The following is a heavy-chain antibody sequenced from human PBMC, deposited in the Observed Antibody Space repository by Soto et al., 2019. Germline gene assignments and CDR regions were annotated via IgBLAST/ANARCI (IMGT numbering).Heavy chain of an antibody. Sequence: GGSLRLSCAASGFTFSHFAMHWVRQAPGKGLEWISVISFNATNGFFADSVKGRFIISSDNSANRLYLQMTNLRPEGTAIYYGARDRGARYCTGGLCSLGIDHWGQGTPVTVSS. J-gene: IGHJ4*02. CDR1: GFTFSHFA. D-gene: IGHD2-8*02. CDR2: ISFNATNG. CDR3: ARDRGARYCTGGLCSLGIDH. V-gene: IGHV3-30-3*01.